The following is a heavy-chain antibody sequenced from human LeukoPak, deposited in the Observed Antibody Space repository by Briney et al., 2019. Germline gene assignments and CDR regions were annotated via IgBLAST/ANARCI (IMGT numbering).Heavy chain of an antibody. J-gene: IGHJ4*02. V-gene: IGHV3-30*02. D-gene: IGHD2-2*01. Sequence: GGSLRLSCAASGFTFSSYGMHWVRQAPGKGLEWVAFIRYDGSNKYYADSVKGRFTISRDNSKNTLYLQMNSLRAEDTAVYYCAKDLRMKYQLLKNYFDYWGQGTLVTVSS. CDR1: GFTFSSYG. CDR2: IRYDGSNK. CDR3: AKDLRMKYQLLKNYFDY.